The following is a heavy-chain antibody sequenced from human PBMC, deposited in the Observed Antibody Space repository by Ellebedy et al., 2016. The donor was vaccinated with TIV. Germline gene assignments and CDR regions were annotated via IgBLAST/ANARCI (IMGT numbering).Heavy chain of an antibody. CDR3: AQTRITMVRGYYGMDV. V-gene: IGHV1-18*04. CDR2: ISVYHGDT. J-gene: IGHJ6*02. Sequence: AASVKVSCKASGYSFYNYDINWVRQAHGQGLEWMGWISVYHGDTNFAQKFQGRVTMTTDTSTSTTYMELRSLGSDDTAVYYCAQTRITMVRGYYGMDVWGQGTTVTVSS. D-gene: IGHD3-10*01. CDR1: GYSFYNYD.